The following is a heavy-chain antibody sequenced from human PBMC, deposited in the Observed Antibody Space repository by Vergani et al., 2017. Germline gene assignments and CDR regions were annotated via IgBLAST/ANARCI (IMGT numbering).Heavy chain of an antibody. Sequence: VQLVESGGGVVQPGRSLRLSCAASGFTFSSYAMHWVRQAPGKGLAWVAVISYDGNNKYYADSVRGRFTISRDNSKNTLYLQMNSLRAADTAVYYCTRDQGYSSDWRVNGPFDYWGQGTLVTVSS. D-gene: IGHD6-19*01. CDR1: GFTFSSYA. J-gene: IGHJ4*02. CDR3: TRDQGYSSDWRVNGPFDY. V-gene: IGHV3-30-3*01. CDR2: ISYDGNNK.